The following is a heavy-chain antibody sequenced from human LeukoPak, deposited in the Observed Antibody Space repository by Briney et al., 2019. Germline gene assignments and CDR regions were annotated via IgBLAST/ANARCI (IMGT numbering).Heavy chain of an antibody. J-gene: IGHJ4*02. CDR1: GFTFDDYG. V-gene: IGHV3-20*04. D-gene: IGHD1-7*01. CDR3: ARDSPELELTDYFDY. Sequence: GGSLRLSCAASGFTFDDYGMSWVRQAPGKGLEWVSGINWNGGSTGYADSVEGRFTISRDNAKNSLYLQMNSLRAEDTALYYCARDSPELELTDYFDYWGQGTLVTVSS. CDR2: INWNGGST.